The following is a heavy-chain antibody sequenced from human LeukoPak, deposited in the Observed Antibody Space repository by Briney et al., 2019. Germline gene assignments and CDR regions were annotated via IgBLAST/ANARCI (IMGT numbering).Heavy chain of an antibody. CDR2: VKNDGSGI. CDR3: ARERGVSHPFDY. Sequence: PGGSLRLSCAASGFNFINTWMHWVRQAPGKGLVWVARVKNDGSGIIYADSVKGRFTISRDNARNTLYLQMNSLRAEDTAVYYCARERGVSHPFDYWGQGTLVTVSS. CDR1: GFNFINTW. J-gene: IGHJ4*02. D-gene: IGHD2-21*01. V-gene: IGHV3-74*01.